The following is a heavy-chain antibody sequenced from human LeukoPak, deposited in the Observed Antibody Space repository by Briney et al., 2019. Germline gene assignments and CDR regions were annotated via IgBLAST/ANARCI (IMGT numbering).Heavy chain of an antibody. J-gene: IGHJ4*02. CDR2: ISYDGSNK. CDR3: AKDRVPYYFDY. V-gene: IGHV3-30*04. Sequence: GGSLRLSCAASGFTFSSYAMHWVRQAPGKGLEWVAVISYDGSNKYYADSVKGRFTISRDNSKNTLYLQMNSLRAEDTAVYYCAKDRVPYYFDYWGQGTLVTVSS. CDR1: GFTFSSYA. D-gene: IGHD2-2*01.